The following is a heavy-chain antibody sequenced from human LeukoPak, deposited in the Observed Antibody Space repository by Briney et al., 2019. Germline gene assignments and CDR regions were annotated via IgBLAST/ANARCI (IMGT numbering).Heavy chain of an antibody. CDR3: ARTTNYYYYMDV. D-gene: IGHD4-17*01. V-gene: IGHV4-61*08. J-gene: IGHJ6*03. CDR2: IYYSGST. Sequence: SETLSLTCTVSGGSISSGGYYWSWIRQHPGKGLEWIGYIYYSGSTNYNPSLKSRVTISVDTSKNQFSLKLSSVTAADTAVYYCARTTNYYYYMDVWGKGTTVTVSS. CDR1: GGSISSGGYY.